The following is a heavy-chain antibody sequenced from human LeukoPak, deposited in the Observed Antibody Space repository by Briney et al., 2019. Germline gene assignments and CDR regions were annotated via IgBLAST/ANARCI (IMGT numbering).Heavy chain of an antibody. Sequence: GGSLRLSCAASGFTFSSYWMSWVRQAPGKGLEWVANIKQDGSEKYYVDSVKGRFTISRDNAKNSLYLQMNGLRAEGTAVYYCARGYSSGWSLSFGYWGQGTLVTVSS. CDR3: ARGYSSGWSLSFGY. V-gene: IGHV3-7*01. D-gene: IGHD6-19*01. J-gene: IGHJ4*02. CDR1: GFTFSSYW. CDR2: IKQDGSEK.